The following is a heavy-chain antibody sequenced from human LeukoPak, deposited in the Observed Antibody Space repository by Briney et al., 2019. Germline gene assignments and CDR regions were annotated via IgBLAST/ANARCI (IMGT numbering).Heavy chain of an antibody. J-gene: IGHJ4*02. Sequence: GGSLRLSCAASGFTVSSNYMSWVRQAPGKGLEWVSVIYSGGSTYYADSVKGRFTISRDNSKNTLYLQMNSLRAEDTAVYYCARVAINDYGDYFDYWGQGTLVTVSS. CDR3: ARVAINDYGDYFDY. V-gene: IGHV3-66*01. CDR2: IYSGGST. D-gene: IGHD4-17*01. CDR1: GFTVSSNY.